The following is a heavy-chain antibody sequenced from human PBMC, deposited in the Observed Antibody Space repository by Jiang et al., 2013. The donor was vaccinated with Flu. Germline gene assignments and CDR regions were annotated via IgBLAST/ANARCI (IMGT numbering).Heavy chain of an antibody. D-gene: IGHD5-24*01. CDR3: ARMPTTCQSYNCLGGDYHYYMDV. CDR2: SIIVEST. CDR1: GGSFSGYY. V-gene: IGHV4-34*01. Sequence: KPSETLSLTCAVYGGSFSGYYWSWIRQPPGRGWSGLGKSIIVESTNYNPSFKSRVTILIDTSKNQFSLKVNSVTAADTGVYYCARMPTTCQSYNCLGGDYHYYMDVWGKGTTVTVSS. J-gene: IGHJ6*03.